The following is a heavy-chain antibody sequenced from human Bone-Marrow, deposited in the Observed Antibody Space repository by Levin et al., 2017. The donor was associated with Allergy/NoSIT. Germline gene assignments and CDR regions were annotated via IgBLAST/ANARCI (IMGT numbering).Heavy chain of an antibody. CDR1: GGSISSGGYY. V-gene: IGHV4-31*03. D-gene: IGHD6-13*01. CDR2: IYYSGST. J-gene: IGHJ6*02. Sequence: SETLSLTCTVSGGSISSGGYYWSWIRQHPGKGLEWIGYIYYSGSTYYNPSLKSRVTISVDTSKNQFSLKLSSVTAADTAVYYCAREKFIAAAGDYYYGMDVWGQGTTVTVSS. CDR3: AREKFIAAAGDYYYGMDV.